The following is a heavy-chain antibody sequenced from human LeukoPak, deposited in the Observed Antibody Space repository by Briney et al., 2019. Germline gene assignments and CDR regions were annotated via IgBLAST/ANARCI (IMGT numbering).Heavy chain of an antibody. CDR3: ARLDIQLWSKKYFDY. Sequence: PGGSLRLSCAASGFTFSDYYWSWIRQPPGKGLEWIGEINHSGSTNYNPSLKSRVTISVDTSKNQFSLKLSSVTAADTAVYYCARLDIQLWSKKYFDYWGQGTLVTVSS. V-gene: IGHV4-34*01. CDR2: INHSGST. CDR1: GFTFSDYY. J-gene: IGHJ4*02. D-gene: IGHD5-18*01.